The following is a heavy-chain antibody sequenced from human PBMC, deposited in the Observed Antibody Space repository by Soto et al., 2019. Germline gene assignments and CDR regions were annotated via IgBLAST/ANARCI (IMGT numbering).Heavy chain of an antibody. CDR3: ASEGGAAPGARREWYLDL. CDR1: GYPLTDFY. D-gene: IGHD6-25*01. CDR2: INPHTGDT. V-gene: IGHV1-2*02. Sequence: QVQLVQSGAEVKKPGASVTVSCKTSGYPLTDFYIHWVRQAPGQGLEWLAWINPHTGDTNTALKFQGRVTMTRDTSIHKAFMELTRLSSDDTAVYYCASEGGAAPGARREWYLDLWGRGTLVSVSS. J-gene: IGHJ2*01.